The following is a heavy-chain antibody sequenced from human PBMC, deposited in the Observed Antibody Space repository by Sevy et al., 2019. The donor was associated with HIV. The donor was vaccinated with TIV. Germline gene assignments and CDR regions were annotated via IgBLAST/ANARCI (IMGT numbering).Heavy chain of an antibody. CDR2: ISYDGSNT. CDR3: AKDLSPEQWLSPMNY. D-gene: IGHD6-19*01. Sequence: GGSLRLSCTASGFTFSTHGMHWVRQAPGKGLDWVAIISYDGSNTYSADSVKGRFTVSRDNSKSTLYLQMNSLRPEDTAIYYCAKDLSPEQWLSPMNYWGQGTLVTVSS. J-gene: IGHJ4*02. CDR1: GFTFSTHG. V-gene: IGHV3-30*18.